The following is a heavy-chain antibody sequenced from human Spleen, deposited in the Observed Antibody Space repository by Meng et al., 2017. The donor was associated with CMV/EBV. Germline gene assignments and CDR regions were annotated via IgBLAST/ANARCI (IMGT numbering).Heavy chain of an antibody. CDR3: ARDLAMSAYQLLYPYYYQGMDV. CDR2: IAPDNRFGGRKT. CDR1: GFRFSSYD. Sequence: GESLKISGVGSGFRFSSYDFNWVRQAPGKGLQWVANIAPDNRFGGRKTKYADSVKGRFTISRDNSKNTVYLQMNSLGTEDTAVYYCARDLAMSAYQLLYPYYYQGMDVWGHGTTVTVSS. V-gene: IGHV3-30*03. J-gene: IGHJ6*02. D-gene: IGHD2-2*02.